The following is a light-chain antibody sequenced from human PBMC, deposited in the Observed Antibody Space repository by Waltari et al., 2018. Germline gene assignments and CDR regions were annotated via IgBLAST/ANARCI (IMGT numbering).Light chain of an antibody. J-gene: IGLJ6*01. CDR2: GKN. V-gene: IGLV3-19*01. CDR3: NSRDSSGNHV. CDR1: SLRSSY. Sequence: SSELTQDPAVSVALGQPVRITCQGDSLRSSYASWYQQKPGQAPVLVIYGKNNRPSGIPDRFSGSSSGNTASLTITGAQAEDEADYYCNSRDSSGNHVFGSGTKVTVL.